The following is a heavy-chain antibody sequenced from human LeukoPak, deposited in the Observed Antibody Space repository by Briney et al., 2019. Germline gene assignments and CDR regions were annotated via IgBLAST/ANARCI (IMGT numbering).Heavy chain of an antibody. V-gene: IGHV3-30-3*01. CDR3: ARDQRGYSYGYPSELDY. Sequence: GGSLRLSCAASGFTFSSYAMHWVRQAPGKGLEWVAVISYDGSNKYYADSVKGRFTISRDNSKNTLYLQMNSLRAEDTAVYYCARDQRGYSYGYPSELDYWGQGTLVTVSS. CDR1: GFTFSSYA. J-gene: IGHJ4*02. CDR2: ISYDGSNK. D-gene: IGHD5-18*01.